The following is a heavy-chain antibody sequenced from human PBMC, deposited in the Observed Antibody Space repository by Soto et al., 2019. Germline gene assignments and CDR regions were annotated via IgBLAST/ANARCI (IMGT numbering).Heavy chain of an antibody. CDR3: AKDYGDYLYYFDY. D-gene: IGHD4-17*01. J-gene: IGHJ4*02. CDR1: GFTVSSNY. Sequence: GGSLRLSCAASGFTVSSNYMSWVRQAPGKGLEWVSVIYSGGSTYYADSVKGRFTISRHNSKNTLYLQMNSLRAEDTAVYYCAKDYGDYLYYFDYWGQGTLVTVSS. CDR2: IYSGGST. V-gene: IGHV3-53*04.